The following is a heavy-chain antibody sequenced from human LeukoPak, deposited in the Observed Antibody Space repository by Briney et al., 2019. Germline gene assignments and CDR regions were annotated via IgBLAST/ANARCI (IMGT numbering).Heavy chain of an antibody. Sequence: GASVKLSCKASGYTFTSYGISWGRQAPGQGLEWMGWFSTYIGNTIYAQKLQGKVTMTTDTSTSTAYMELRRLRSDDTAVYYCARDPIAVAGKWLSVNPNKGNWFDPWGQGTLVTVSS. J-gene: IGHJ5*02. CDR3: ARDPIAVAGKWLSVNPNKGNWFDP. V-gene: IGHV1-18*01. CDR2: FSTYIGNT. D-gene: IGHD6-19*01. CDR1: GYTFTSYG.